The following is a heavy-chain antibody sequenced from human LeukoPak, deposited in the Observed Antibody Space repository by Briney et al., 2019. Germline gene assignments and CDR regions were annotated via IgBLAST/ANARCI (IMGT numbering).Heavy chain of an antibody. V-gene: IGHV3-23*01. J-gene: IGHJ4*02. Sequence: PGGSLRLSCAASGFTFSSYAMSWVRQAPGVGPEWVSAISNSGGSTYYADSVKGRFTISRDNSKNTLYLQMNGLRAEDTALYYCAKHGEAYGDSKTDYWGQGTLVTVSS. D-gene: IGHD4-17*01. CDR1: GFTFSSYA. CDR2: ISNSGGST. CDR3: AKHGEAYGDSKTDY.